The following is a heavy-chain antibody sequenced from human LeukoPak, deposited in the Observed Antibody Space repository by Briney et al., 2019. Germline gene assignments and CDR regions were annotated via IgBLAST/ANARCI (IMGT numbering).Heavy chain of an antibody. V-gene: IGHV1-2*02. D-gene: IGHD6-13*01. Sequence: ASVKVSCKASGYTFTGYHMHWVRQAPGQGLEWMGWINPNSGGTNYAQKFQGRVTMTRDTSISTAYMELSRLRSDDTAVYYCARDMTAAGTGYFDLWGRGTLVTVSS. CDR3: ARDMTAAGTGYFDL. CDR2: INPNSGGT. CDR1: GYTFTGYH. J-gene: IGHJ2*01.